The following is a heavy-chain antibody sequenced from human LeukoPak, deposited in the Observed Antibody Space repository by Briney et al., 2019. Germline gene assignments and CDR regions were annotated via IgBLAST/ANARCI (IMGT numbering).Heavy chain of an antibody. CDR1: GFTFSSYA. CDR3: ARGYSNGYPIDY. CDR2: ISYDGSNK. J-gene: IGHJ4*02. V-gene: IGHV3-30-3*01. D-gene: IGHD5-18*01. Sequence: GGSLRLSCAASGFTFSSYAMHWVRQAPGKGLEWVAVISYDGSNKYYADSVKGRFTLSRDNSKNTLYLQMNSLRAEDTALYYCARGYSNGYPIDYWGQGTLVTVSS.